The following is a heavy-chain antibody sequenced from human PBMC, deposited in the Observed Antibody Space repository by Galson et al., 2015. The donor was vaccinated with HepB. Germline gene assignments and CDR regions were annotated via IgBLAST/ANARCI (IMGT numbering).Heavy chain of an antibody. Sequence: SLRLSCAVSGFIFSDYYMSWVRQTPGKGLEWISYISNAGKTVKYADSVKGRFTISRDNARKSLTPQMNSLRGEDTAIYYCAKTSGWFDPWSQGSLVTVSS. CDR3: AKTSGWFDP. J-gene: IGHJ5*02. CDR2: ISNAGKTV. D-gene: IGHD3-10*01. CDR1: GFIFSDYY. V-gene: IGHV3-11*01.